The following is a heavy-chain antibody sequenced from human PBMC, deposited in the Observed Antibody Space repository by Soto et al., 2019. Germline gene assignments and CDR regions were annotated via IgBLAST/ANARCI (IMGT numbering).Heavy chain of an antibody. CDR1: GFTFSSYG. V-gene: IGHV3-30*18. Sequence: QVQLVESGGGVVQPGRSLRLSCAASGFTFSSYGMHWVRQAPGKGLERVAVISYDGSNKYYADSVKGRFTISRDNSKNTLYLQMNSLRAEDTAVYYCAKVGEDFWSGYNYYYYYGMDVWGQGTTVTVSS. CDR3: AKVGEDFWSGYNYYYYYGMDV. D-gene: IGHD3-3*01. J-gene: IGHJ6*02. CDR2: ISYDGSNK.